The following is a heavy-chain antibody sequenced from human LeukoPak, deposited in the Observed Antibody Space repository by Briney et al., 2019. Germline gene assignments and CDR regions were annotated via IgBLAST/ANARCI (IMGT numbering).Heavy chain of an antibody. Sequence: PSETLSLTCAVYGGSFSTYYWSWIRQSPGKGLEWIAEINHRGDTNYNPSVKSRVTISVDTSKNQFSLKLSSVTAADTAVYYCGRGRTISQTGHFDYWGQGTLVTVSS. CDR2: INHRGDT. CDR1: GGSFSTYY. D-gene: IGHD1-1*01. J-gene: IGHJ4*02. V-gene: IGHV4-34*01. CDR3: GRGRTISQTGHFDY.